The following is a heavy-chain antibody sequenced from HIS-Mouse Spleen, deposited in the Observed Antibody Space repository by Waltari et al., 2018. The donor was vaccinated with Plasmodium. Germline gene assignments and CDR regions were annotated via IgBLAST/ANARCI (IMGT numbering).Heavy chain of an antibody. CDR3: ARDRRGYWYFDL. CDR1: GFTLSRYW. V-gene: IGHV3-7*01. J-gene: IGHJ2*01. D-gene: IGHD5-12*01. CDR2: IKQDGSEK. Sequence: EVQLVESGGGLVPPGGSLRLSCAASGFTLSRYWMSWVSPAPGKGREWVANIKQDGSEKYYVDSVKGRFTISRDNAKNSLYLQMNSLRAEDTAVYYCARDRRGYWYFDLWGRGTLVTVSS.